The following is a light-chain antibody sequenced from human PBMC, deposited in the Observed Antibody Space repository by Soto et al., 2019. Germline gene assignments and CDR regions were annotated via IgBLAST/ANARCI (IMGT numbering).Light chain of an antibody. V-gene: IGLV3-9*01. Sequence: SYELTQPLSVSVALGQTARITCGGNNIGSKGVHWYQQKPGQAPILVIYRDSSRPSEIPERFSGSNSGNTATLTISRAQAGDEADYFCQVWDSSTWVFGRGTKLTVL. CDR2: RDS. J-gene: IGLJ2*01. CDR3: QVWDSSTWV. CDR1: NIGSKG.